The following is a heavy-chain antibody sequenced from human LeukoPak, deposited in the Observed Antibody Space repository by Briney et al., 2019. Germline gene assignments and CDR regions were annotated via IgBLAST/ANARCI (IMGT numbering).Heavy chain of an antibody. CDR1: GGSISSYY. D-gene: IGHD3-10*01. J-gene: IGHJ5*02. CDR3: ARRRSYYYGSGSYYNWWFDP. V-gene: IGHV4-59*08. Sequence: PSETLSLTCTVSGGSISSYYWSWIRQPPGKGLEWIGYIYYSGSTNYNPSLKSRVTISVDTSKNQFSLKLSSVTAADTAVYYCARRRSYYYGSGSYYNWWFDPWGQGTLVTVSS. CDR2: IYYSGST.